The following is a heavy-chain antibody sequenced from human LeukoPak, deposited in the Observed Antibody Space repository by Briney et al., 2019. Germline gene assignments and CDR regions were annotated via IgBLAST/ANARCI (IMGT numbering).Heavy chain of an antibody. Sequence: PGGSLRLSCAASGFIFSNYGMHWVRQAPGKGLEWVGRIKSKTDGGTTDYAAPVKGRFTISRDDSKNTLYLQMNSLKTEDTAVYYCTTDPEVVVLDYWGQGTLVTVSS. CDR3: TTDPEVVVLDY. D-gene: IGHD3-22*01. CDR1: GFIFSNYG. CDR2: IKSKTDGGTT. J-gene: IGHJ4*02. V-gene: IGHV3-15*01.